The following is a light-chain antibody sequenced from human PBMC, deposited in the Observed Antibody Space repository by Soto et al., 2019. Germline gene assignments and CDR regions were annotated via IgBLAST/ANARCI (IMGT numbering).Light chain of an antibody. CDR3: QQYGASPQT. V-gene: IGKV3-20*01. Sequence: DIVLTQSPGTLSSSPGERATLTCRASQSVSNQFLAWYQQKPGQAPRLLIYGAFRRATGIPDRFSGSGSGTEFTLSIPRLEPEDFAMYYCQQYGASPQTFGRGTRLDVK. CDR2: GAF. CDR1: QSVSNQF. J-gene: IGKJ1*01.